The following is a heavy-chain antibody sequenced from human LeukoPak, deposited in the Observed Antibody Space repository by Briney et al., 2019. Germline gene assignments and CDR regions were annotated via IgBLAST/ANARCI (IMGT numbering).Heavy chain of an antibody. D-gene: IGHD1-7*01. CDR3: ARVQLPFALAIDY. Sequence: SQTLSLTCTVSGGSISSRGYYWSWIRQHPGKGLEWIGYIYYSGSAYYNPSLKSRVTISVDTSKNQFSLKLSSVTAADTAVYYCARVQLPFALAIDYWGQGTLVTVSS. CDR2: IYYSGSA. CDR1: GGSISSRGYY. V-gene: IGHV4-31*03. J-gene: IGHJ4*02.